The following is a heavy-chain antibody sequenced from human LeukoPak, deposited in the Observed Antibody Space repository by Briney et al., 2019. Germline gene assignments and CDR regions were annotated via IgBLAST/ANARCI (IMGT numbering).Heavy chain of an antibody. CDR1: GFTFSDYY. CDR2: ISSSSSYT. V-gene: IGHV3-11*06. J-gene: IGHJ6*02. Sequence: GGSLRLPCAASGFTFSDYYMSWIRQAPGKGLEWVSYISSSSSYTNYADSVKGRFTISRDNAKNSLYLQMNSLRAEDTAVYYCARDTPDCSSTSCYSYYYGMDVWGQGTTVTVSS. CDR3: ARDTPDCSSTSCYSYYYGMDV. D-gene: IGHD2-2*01.